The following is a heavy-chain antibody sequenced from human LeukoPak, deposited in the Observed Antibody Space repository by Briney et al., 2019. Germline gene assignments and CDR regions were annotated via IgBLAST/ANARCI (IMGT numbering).Heavy chain of an antibody. V-gene: IGHV3-23*01. CDR1: GFTFSTYA. CDR2: ISTGGVT. CDR3: AKDLNNYGTTPLDY. Sequence: GGSLRLSCAASGFTFSTYAINWVRQAPGKRLEWVSSISTGGVTYLADSVKGRFTISRDISKNTLYLQMNSLRAEDTAVYYCAKDLNNYGTTPLDYWGQGTLVTVSS. J-gene: IGHJ4*02. D-gene: IGHD5-18*01.